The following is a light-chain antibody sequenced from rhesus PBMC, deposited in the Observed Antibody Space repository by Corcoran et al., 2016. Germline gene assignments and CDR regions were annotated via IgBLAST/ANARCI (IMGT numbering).Light chain of an antibody. J-gene: IGLJ2*01. V-gene: IGLV2-32*01. Sequence: QAALTQPRSVSGSPGQSVTISCTGTSSDIGGYNYVSWYQQHPGTAPKLMIYEVTKRPSGVSDRLSGSKSGNTASLTISGRQAEDEADYYCFSYAGSYTFLFGGGTRLTVL. CDR1: SSDIGGYNY. CDR2: EVT. CDR3: FSYAGSYTFL.